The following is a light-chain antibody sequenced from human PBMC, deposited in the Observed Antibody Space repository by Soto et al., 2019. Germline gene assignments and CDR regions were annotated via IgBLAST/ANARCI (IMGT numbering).Light chain of an antibody. CDR1: SSDVGGYNY. V-gene: IGLV2-11*01. Sequence: QSALTQPRSVSGSPGQSVTISCTGTSSDVGGYNYVSWYQQHPGKAPKLMIYDVTTRPSGVPDRFSGSKSGNTASLTISGLQAEDEADYYCSSHAGSSVGFGTGTKVTVL. CDR3: SSHAGSSVG. J-gene: IGLJ1*01. CDR2: DVT.